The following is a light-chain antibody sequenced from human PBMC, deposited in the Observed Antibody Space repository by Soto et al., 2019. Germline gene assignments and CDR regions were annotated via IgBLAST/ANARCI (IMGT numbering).Light chain of an antibody. J-gene: IGKJ1*01. CDR3: QLYGSSQRT. Sequence: IVLTQSPGTLSLSPGERATLSCRVSQSVSSNYLAWYQQKPGQAPRLLIYGASSRATGIPDKFSGSGSGTDFTLTIRRLEPEDLAVYYCQLYGSSQRTFGQGTKVDIK. CDR2: GAS. V-gene: IGKV3-20*01. CDR1: QSVSSNY.